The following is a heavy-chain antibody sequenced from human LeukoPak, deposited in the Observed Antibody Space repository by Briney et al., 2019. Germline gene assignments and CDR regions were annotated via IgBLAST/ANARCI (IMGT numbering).Heavy chain of an antibody. D-gene: IGHD5-18*01. CDR2: ISSSSSYI. V-gene: IGHV3-21*01. J-gene: IGHJ5*02. CDR3: ARAVDTAMVT. CDR1: GFIFSQYS. Sequence: GGSLRLSCAASGFIFSQYSMNWVRQAPGKGLEWVSSISSSSSYIYYADSVKGRFTISRDNAKNSLYLQMNSLRAEDTAVYYCARAVDTAMVTWGQGTPVTVSS.